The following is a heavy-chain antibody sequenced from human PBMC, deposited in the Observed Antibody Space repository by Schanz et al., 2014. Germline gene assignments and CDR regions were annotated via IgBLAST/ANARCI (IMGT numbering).Heavy chain of an antibody. Sequence: QIQLVQSGPEVKKPGATVKVSCKASGYIFINSGISWVRQAPGQGLEWMGWISVYNHNKEYDQKFQGRVTMTTDTSTNTAFEALTDLRSDDAAVYYCARERRFLGRGDLYYFDSWGQGTLVTVSS. J-gene: IGHJ4*02. CDR3: ARERRFLGRGDLYYFDS. D-gene: IGHD3-3*01. CDR1: GYIFINSG. V-gene: IGHV1-18*01. CDR2: ISVYNHNK.